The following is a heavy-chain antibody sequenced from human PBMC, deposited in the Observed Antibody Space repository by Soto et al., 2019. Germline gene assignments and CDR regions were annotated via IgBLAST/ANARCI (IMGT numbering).Heavy chain of an antibody. D-gene: IGHD2-15*01. CDR3: ARDRCGSCYRTLGYFDY. CDR1: GFTLSSYG. CDR2: IWYDGSNK. Sequence: GGSLRLSCAASGFTLSSYGMHWVRQAPGKGLEWVAVIWYDGSNKYYADSLKGQFPISRKNSKNTLYRQMNSLRAEDTAVYYCARDRCGSCYRTLGYFDYWGQGTLVTVSS. J-gene: IGHJ4*02. V-gene: IGHV3-33*01.